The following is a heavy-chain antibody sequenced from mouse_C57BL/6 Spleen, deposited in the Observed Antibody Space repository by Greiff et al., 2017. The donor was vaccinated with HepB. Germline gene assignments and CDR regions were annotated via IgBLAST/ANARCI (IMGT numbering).Heavy chain of an antibody. CDR1: GFSLTSYG. V-gene: IGHV2-2*01. CDR2: IWSGGST. D-gene: IGHD2-4*01. J-gene: IGHJ3*01. Sequence: VQLKQSGPGLVQPSQSLSITCTVSGFSLTSYGVHWVRQSPGKGLEWLGVIWSGGSTDYNAAFISRLSISKDNSKSQVFFKMNSLQADDTAIYYCARMDYDYEAYWGQGTLVTVSA. CDR3: ARMDYDYEAY.